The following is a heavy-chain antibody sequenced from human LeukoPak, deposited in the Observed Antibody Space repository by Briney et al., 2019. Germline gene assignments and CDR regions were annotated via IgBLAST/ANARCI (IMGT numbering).Heavy chain of an antibody. Sequence: SQTLSLTCTVSGGSISSGSYYWSWIRQPAGKGLEWIGRIYTSGSTNYNPSLKSRVTISVDTSKNQFSLKLRSVTAADTAVYYCARGAYYYDSSGDYWGQGTLVTVSS. V-gene: IGHV4-61*02. D-gene: IGHD3-22*01. CDR3: ARGAYYYDSSGDY. CDR2: IYTSGST. J-gene: IGHJ4*02. CDR1: GGSISSGSYY.